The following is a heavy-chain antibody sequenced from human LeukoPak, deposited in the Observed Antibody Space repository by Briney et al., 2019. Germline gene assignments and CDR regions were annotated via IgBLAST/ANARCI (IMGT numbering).Heavy chain of an antibody. CDR2: ISRNINTK. D-gene: IGHD6-19*01. CDR3: ARETSSGWYIPL. V-gene: IGHV3-48*02. Sequence: GGSLRLSCAASGFAFSSYSMNWVRQAPGKGLEWISYISRNINTKYYAEPVKGRFIISRDNAKNSLFLLMNVLRDEDTAIYYCARETSSGWYIPLWGQGTLVTVSS. CDR1: GFAFSSYS. J-gene: IGHJ4*02.